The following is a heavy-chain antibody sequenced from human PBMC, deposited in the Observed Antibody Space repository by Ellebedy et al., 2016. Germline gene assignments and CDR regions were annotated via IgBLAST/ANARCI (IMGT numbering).Heavy chain of an antibody. CDR1: GGTFSSYA. V-gene: IGHV1-69*13. CDR3: ATHMVRGIMDYYYYGMDV. CDR2: IIPIFGTA. Sequence: SVKVSCKASGGTFSSYAISWVRQAPGQGLEWMGGIIPIFGTANYAQKFQGRVTITADESTSTAYMELSSLRSADTAVYYCATHMVRGIMDYYYYGMDVWGQGTTVTVSS. D-gene: IGHD3-10*01. J-gene: IGHJ6*02.